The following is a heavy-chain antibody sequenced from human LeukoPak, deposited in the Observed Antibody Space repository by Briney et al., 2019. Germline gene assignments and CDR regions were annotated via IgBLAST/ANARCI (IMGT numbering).Heavy chain of an antibody. CDR3: ARDSATQPRDIVVVPAAMHYYYYYGMDV. V-gene: IGHV3-30*04. D-gene: IGHD2-2*01. J-gene: IGHJ6*04. Sequence: GGSLRLSRAASGFTFSSYAMHWVRQAPGKGLEWVAVISYDGSNKYYADSVKGRFTISRDNSKNTLYLQMNSLRAEDTAVYYCARDSATQPRDIVVVPAAMHYYYYYGMDVWGKGTTVTVSS. CDR1: GFTFSSYA. CDR2: ISYDGSNK.